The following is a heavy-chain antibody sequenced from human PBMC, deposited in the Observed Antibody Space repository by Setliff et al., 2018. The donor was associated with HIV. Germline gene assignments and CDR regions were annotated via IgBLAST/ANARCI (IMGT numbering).Heavy chain of an antibody. CDR2: IHTSGIT. D-gene: IGHD3-16*01. CDR1: NGSISNYY. CDR3: AREGGTDRFFDY. V-gene: IGHV4-4*07. J-gene: IGHJ4*01. Sequence: PSETLSLTCSVSNGSISNYYWTWIRQPAGKGLERIGRIHTSGITNYNPSLKSRVNMSLDTSENYFSLNLTSVTAADTAVYYCAREGGTDRFFDYWGQGTPVTVSS.